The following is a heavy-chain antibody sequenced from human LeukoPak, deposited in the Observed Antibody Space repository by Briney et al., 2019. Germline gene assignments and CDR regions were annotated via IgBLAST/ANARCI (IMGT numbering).Heavy chain of an antibody. CDR1: GFTFSSYS. D-gene: IGHD3-22*01. CDR3: ARDRVEYYYDSSGYY. J-gene: IGHJ4*02. Sequence: GGSLRLSCAASGFTFSSYSMNWVRQAPGKGLEWVSSISSSSSYIYYADSVKGRFTISRDNAKNSLYLQMNSLRAEDTAVYYCARDRVEYYYDSSGYYWGQGTLVTVSS. V-gene: IGHV3-21*01. CDR2: ISSSSSYI.